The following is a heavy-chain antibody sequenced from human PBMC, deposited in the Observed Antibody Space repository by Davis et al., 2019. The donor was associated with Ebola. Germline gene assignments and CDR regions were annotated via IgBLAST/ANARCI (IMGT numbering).Heavy chain of an antibody. CDR2: INPNSGGT. CDR1: GYTFTSYG. CDR3: ARGGITMMVVPRDYYYGLDV. D-gene: IGHD3-22*01. J-gene: IGHJ6*02. V-gene: IGHV1-2*06. Sequence: ASVTVSCKASGYTFTSYGISWVRQAPGQGLEWMGRINPNSGGTNFAQKFQGRVTMSRDTSTSTAYMEMNRLRSDDTAVYFCARGGITMMVVPRDYYYGLDVWGQGTTVTVSS.